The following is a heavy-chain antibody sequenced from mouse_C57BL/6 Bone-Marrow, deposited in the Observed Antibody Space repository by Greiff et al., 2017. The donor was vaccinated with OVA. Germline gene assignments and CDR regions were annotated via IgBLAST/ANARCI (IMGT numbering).Heavy chain of an antibody. CDR3: ARRLPPYAMDY. CDR1: GYTFTDYY. D-gene: IGHD2-2*01. CDR2: INPYNGGT. Sequence: DVKLQESGPVLVKPGASVKMSCKASGYTFTDYYMNWVKQSHGKSLEWIGVINPYNGGTSYNQKFKGKATLTVDKSSSTAYMELNSLTSEDSAVYYCARRLPPYAMDYWGQGTSVTVSS. V-gene: IGHV1-19*01. J-gene: IGHJ4*01.